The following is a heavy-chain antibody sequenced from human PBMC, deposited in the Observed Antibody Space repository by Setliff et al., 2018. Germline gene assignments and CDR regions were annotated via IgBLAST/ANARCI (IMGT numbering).Heavy chain of an antibody. CDR2: IYYSGST. D-gene: IGHD3-22*01. Sequence: SETLSLTCTVSGGSISSGGYYWSWIRQHPGKGLEWIRYIYYSGSTYYNPSLKSRVTISVDTSKNQFSLKLSSVTAADTAVYYCAREVGYYDSSGYPDVWGKGTTVTVSS. J-gene: IGHJ6*04. CDR3: AREVGYYDSSGYPDV. V-gene: IGHV4-31*03. CDR1: GGSISSGGYY.